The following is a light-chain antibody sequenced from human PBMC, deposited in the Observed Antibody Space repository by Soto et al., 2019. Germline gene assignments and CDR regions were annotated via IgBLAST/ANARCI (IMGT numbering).Light chain of an antibody. CDR2: AAS. CDR1: QAIDQS. CDR3: QEHNGDLPVA. V-gene: IGKV1-27*01. J-gene: IGKJ3*01. Sequence: DIQMTQPPSSLSASVGDRVTITCRASQAIDQSLAWYQQKPGQVPKLLIYAASTLHSGVPSRFSCSGSGAHFTLTITCLQPEDVPTYYCQEHNGDLPVAFGPGTTVDV.